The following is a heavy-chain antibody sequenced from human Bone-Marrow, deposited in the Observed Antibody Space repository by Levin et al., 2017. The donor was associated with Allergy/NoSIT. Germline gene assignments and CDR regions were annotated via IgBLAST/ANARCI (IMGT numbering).Heavy chain of an antibody. CDR1: GFTFSRHS. Sequence: GGSLRLSCAASGFTFSRHSMNWVRQAPGKGLEWLSSMSNDSNYIYYADSVKGRFTISRDNAKSSLYLQMDSLRAEDTAVYYCVKHASLSVTFLGGSASNWFDPWGQGTLVTVSS. CDR2: MSNDSNYI. J-gene: IGHJ5*02. V-gene: IGHV3-21*01. CDR3: VKHASLSVTFLGGSASNWFDP. D-gene: IGHD2-15*01.